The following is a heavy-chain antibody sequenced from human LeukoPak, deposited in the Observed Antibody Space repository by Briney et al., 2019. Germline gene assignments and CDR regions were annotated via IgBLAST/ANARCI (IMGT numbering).Heavy chain of an antibody. J-gene: IGHJ4*02. CDR3: ARGIVEVVGASDHFDY. Sequence: PGGSLRLSCVASGFTFSTYWMNWPRQAPGRGRERGGTISRDGSGKYYVDSVKGRVTISRDNARTSLYLQINSLRADDTALYFCARGIVEVVGASDHFDYWGQGTLITVSS. CDR1: GFTFSTYW. D-gene: IGHD2-15*01. CDR2: ISRDGSGK. V-gene: IGHV3-7*01.